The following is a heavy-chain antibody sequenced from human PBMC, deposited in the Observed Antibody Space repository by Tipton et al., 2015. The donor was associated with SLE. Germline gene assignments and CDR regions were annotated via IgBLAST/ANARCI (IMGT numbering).Heavy chain of an antibody. CDR2: VYHSWCT. J-gene: IGHJ3*02. Sequence: LRLSCAVSGYSISSCYYWGWIRQPPGKGLEWVGSVYHSWCTYYNPSLKSRVTISVDTFKNQFSRKLSSVTAADTAVYYCARGTVIGARAGYSSSWSLGCCAFDIWGQGTMVTVSS. D-gene: IGHD6-13*01. CDR3: ARGTVIGARAGYSSSWSLGCCAFDI. V-gene: IGHV4-38-2*01. CDR1: GYSISSCYY.